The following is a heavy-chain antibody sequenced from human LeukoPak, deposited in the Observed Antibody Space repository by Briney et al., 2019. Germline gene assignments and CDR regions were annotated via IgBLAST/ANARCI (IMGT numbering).Heavy chain of an antibody. CDR3: ARDLLPYYYDSSGYALGY. CDR1: GASISGYY. V-gene: IGHV4-59*01. Sequence: SETLSLTCTVSGASISGYYWSWIRQPPGKGLEWIGYIYYSGSTNYNPSLKSRVSISVDTSKNQFSLRVSSVTAADTAVYYCARDLLPYYYDSSGYALGYWGQGTLVTVSS. J-gene: IGHJ4*02. CDR2: IYYSGST. D-gene: IGHD3-22*01.